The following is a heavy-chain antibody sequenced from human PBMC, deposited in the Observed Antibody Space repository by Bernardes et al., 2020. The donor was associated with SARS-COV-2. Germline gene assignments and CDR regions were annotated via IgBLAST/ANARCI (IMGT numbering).Heavy chain of an antibody. CDR2: ISAYNGNT. D-gene: IGHD2-2*01. CDR1: GYTFTSYG. V-gene: IGHV1-18*04. J-gene: IGHJ6*02. CDR3: ARGGYCSSTSCYGGPYYYYSMDD. Sequence: ASVKVSCKASGYTFTSYGISWVRQTPGQGLEWMGWISAYNGNTNYAQKPQGRVTMTTDTSTSTAYMELRSLRSDDTAVYYCARGGYCSSTSCYGGPYYYYSMDDWGQGTTVTVTS.